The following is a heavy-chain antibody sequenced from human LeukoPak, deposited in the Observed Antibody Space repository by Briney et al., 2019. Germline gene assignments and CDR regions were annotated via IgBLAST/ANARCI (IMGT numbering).Heavy chain of an antibody. CDR1: GFTVSSNH. Sequence: GGSLRLSCAASGFTVSSNHMSWIRQAPGKGLEWVSVIYSGGSTDYADSVKGRFTISRDNSKNTLYLQMNSLRAEDTAVYHCARGPAGYNWGQGTLVTVSS. D-gene: IGHD1-1*01. J-gene: IGHJ4*02. V-gene: IGHV3-53*01. CDR2: IYSGGST. CDR3: ARGPAGYN.